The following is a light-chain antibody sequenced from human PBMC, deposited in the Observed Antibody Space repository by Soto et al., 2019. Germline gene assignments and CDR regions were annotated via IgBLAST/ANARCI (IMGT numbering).Light chain of an antibody. CDR2: DVS. CDR3: NSYTSSSTYV. V-gene: IGLV2-14*01. Sequence: HSALTQPASVSGSPGQSITISCTGTSSDVGGYNYVSWYQQHPGKAPKLMIYDVSNRPSGVSNRFSGSKSGNTASLTISGLQAEDEADYYCNSYTSSSTYVFGTGTKLTVL. J-gene: IGLJ1*01. CDR1: SSDVGGYNY.